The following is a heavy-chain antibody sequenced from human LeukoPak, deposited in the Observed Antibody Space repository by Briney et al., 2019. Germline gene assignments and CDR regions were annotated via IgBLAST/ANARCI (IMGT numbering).Heavy chain of an antibody. V-gene: IGHV3-43D*03. CDR2: ITWDGGST. Sequence: GGSLRLSCVGSGFTFGEYGMHWVRQVPGKGLEWVSHITWDGGSTYYAGSVKGRFTISRDDSKSTLSLQMNSLRSEDTAVYYCARIDSSGYSPNFDYWGQGTLVTVSS. D-gene: IGHD3-22*01. CDR1: GFTFGEYG. J-gene: IGHJ4*02. CDR3: ARIDSSGYSPNFDY.